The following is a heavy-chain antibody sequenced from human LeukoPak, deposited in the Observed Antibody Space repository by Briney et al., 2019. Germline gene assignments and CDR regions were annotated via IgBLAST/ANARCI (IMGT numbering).Heavy chain of an antibody. Sequence: PGGSLRLSCAGSGFTFSRYGFNWVRQAPGKGLEWVANIKQDGSEKYYVDAVKGRFTISRDNAKNSLYLQMNSLRAEDTAVYYCASLYSSGWGFDYWGQGTLVTVSS. V-gene: IGHV3-7*01. J-gene: IGHJ4*02. CDR3: ASLYSSGWGFDY. CDR2: IKQDGSEK. CDR1: GFTFSRYG. D-gene: IGHD6-19*01.